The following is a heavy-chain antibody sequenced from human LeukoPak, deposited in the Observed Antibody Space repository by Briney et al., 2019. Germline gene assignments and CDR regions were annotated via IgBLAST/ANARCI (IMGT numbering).Heavy chain of an antibody. CDR1: GYAFTSYD. Sequence: ASVKVSCKASGYAFTSYDINWVRQATGQGLEWMGWMNPNSGNTGYAQKFQGRVTMTRNTSISTAYMELSSLRSEDTAVYYCASRLAGLDAFDIWGQGTMVTVPS. D-gene: IGHD6-19*01. V-gene: IGHV1-8*01. CDR3: ASRLAGLDAFDI. CDR2: MNPNSGNT. J-gene: IGHJ3*02.